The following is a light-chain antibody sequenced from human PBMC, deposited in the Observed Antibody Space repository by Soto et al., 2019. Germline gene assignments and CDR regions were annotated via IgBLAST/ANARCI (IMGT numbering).Light chain of an antibody. CDR3: QKRSNWPSG. V-gene: IGKV3-11*01. Sequence: EIVLTQSPVTLSLSPGERATLSCRASQSVSSYLAWYQQNPGQAPRLLIYDASKRANGIPARFSGSGSGTDFTLSISSLETEDFSIYYCQKRSNWPSGFGGGTKVEIK. CDR1: QSVSSY. J-gene: IGKJ4*01. CDR2: DAS.